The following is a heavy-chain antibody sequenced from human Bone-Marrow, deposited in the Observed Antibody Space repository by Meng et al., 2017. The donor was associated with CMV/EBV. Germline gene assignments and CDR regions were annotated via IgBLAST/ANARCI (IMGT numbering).Heavy chain of an antibody. J-gene: IGHJ6*02. CDR2: IYYSGST. CDR3: ARESSYVLRFLEWLPPQTYGMDV. CDR1: GFTFGDYA. Sequence: ESLKISCTASGFTFGDYAMSWIRQPPGKGLEWIGYIYYSGSTNYNPSLKSRVTISVDTSKNQFSLKLSSVTAADTAVYYCARESSYVLRFLEWLPPQTYGMDVWGQGTTVTVSS. V-gene: IGHV4-59*01. D-gene: IGHD3-3*01.